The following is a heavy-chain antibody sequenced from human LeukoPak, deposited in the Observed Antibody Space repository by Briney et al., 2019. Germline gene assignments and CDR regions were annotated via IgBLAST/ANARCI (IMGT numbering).Heavy chain of an antibody. Sequence: SETLSLTCAVYGGSFSGYYWSWIRQPPGKGLEWIGEINHSGSTNYNPSLKSRVTISVDTSKNQFSLKLSSVNAADTAVYYCARGKSSGYCSSTSCYKGTGLYWGQGNLVTVSS. V-gene: IGHV4-34*01. D-gene: IGHD2-2*02. CDR3: ARGKSSGYCSSTSCYKGTGLY. CDR1: GGSFSGYY. J-gene: IGHJ4*02. CDR2: INHSGST.